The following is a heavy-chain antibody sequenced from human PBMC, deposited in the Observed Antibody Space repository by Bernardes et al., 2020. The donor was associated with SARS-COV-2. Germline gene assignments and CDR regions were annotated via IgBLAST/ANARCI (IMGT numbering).Heavy chain of an antibody. D-gene: IGHD2-8*01. Sequence: GGTLRLSCAASGFTFSDYGMHWVRKAPGKGLEWVSLICFDGSNTYYTDSVKGRLTISRDNSENTVYLQMNSLRAEDTAVYYCASGLSGGHCSIVVCPGHFDDWGQGSLVTVSS. J-gene: IGHJ4*02. CDR2: ICFDGSNT. V-gene: IGHV3-33*01. CDR1: GFTFSDYG. CDR3: ASGLSGGHCSIVVCPGHFDD.